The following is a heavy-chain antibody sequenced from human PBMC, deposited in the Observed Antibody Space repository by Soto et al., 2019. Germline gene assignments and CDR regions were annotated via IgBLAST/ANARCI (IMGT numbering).Heavy chain of an antibody. Sequence: QMHLQESGPGLVKPSETLFLTCTVSGASISSSYWSWFRQSPEKGLEWIAYVYHTGATNYNPSLMSRVTSSLDTSKGQSSLSLTSLNTADTAVYFGARGVNRYSSVAYGVGGFDYWGQGHLVNISS. J-gene: IGHJ4*02. CDR1: GASISSSY. D-gene: IGHD6-25*01. CDR2: VYHTGAT. V-gene: IGHV4-59*01. CDR3: ARGVNRYSSVAYGVGGFDY.